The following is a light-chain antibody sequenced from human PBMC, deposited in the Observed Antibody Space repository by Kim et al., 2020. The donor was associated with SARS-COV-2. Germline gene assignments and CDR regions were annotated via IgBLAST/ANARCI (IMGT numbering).Light chain of an antibody. CDR1: QSISSW. V-gene: IGKV1-5*01. J-gene: IGKJ2*01. CDR3: QQYNSYSPT. CDR2: DAY. Sequence: DIQMTQSPSTLSASVGHRVTITCRARQSISSWMAWYQQKPGKAPKLLIYDAYSWESGVPSRFSGSGSGTEFTITISSLQPDDFATYYCQQYNSYSPTFSQGTKLEI.